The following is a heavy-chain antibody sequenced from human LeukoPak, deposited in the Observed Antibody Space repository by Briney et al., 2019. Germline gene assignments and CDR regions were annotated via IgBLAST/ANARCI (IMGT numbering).Heavy chain of an antibody. CDR1: GFTFSSYS. Sequence: PGGSLRLSCAASGFTFSSYSMNWVRQAPGKGLEWVSSISSSSSYIYYADSVKGRFTISRDNAKNSVHLQMNSLRAEDTAMYYCARKGLPDYWGRGTMVTVSS. D-gene: IGHD2-21*02. CDR3: ARKGLPDY. CDR2: ISSSSSYI. V-gene: IGHV3-21*01. J-gene: IGHJ4*02.